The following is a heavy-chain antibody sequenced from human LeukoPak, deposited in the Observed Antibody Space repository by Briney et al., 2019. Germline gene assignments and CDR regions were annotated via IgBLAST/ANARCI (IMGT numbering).Heavy chain of an antibody. D-gene: IGHD2-2*01. CDR1: GYTFTVYY. CDR3: ARLNPPCSSTSCYGYGDYGTGLDP. CDR2: INPNSGGT. Sequence: ASVTASCKASGYTFTVYYMHWVRQAPGQGLEWMGWINPNSGGTNYAQKFQGRVTMTRDTSISTAYMELSRLRSDDTAVYYCARLNPPCSSTSCYGYGDYGTGLDPWGQGTLVTVSS. J-gene: IGHJ5*02. V-gene: IGHV1-2*02.